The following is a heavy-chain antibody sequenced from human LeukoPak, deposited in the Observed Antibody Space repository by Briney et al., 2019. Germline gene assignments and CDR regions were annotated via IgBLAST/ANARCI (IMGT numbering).Heavy chain of an antibody. J-gene: IGHJ4*02. CDR1: GFSFSTYA. D-gene: IGHD3-16*01. Sequence: GGSLRLSCAASGFSFSTYAMNWVRQAPGKGLGWVSGISASGGGKFYADSVKGRFTISRDKSKSTVSLQMNSLRAEDAAVYYCAKDNADYPIYYFDSWGQGILVTVSS. CDR2: ISASGGGK. V-gene: IGHV3-23*01. CDR3: AKDNADYPIYYFDS.